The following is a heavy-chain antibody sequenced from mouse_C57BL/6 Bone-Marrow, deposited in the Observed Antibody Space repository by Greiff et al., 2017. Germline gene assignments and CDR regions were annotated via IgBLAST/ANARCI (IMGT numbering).Heavy chain of an antibody. V-gene: IGHV1-50*01. CDR1: GYTFTSYW. Sequence: VQLQQPGAELVKPGASVKLSCKASGYTFTSYWMQWVKQRPGQGLEWIGEIDPSDSYTNYNQKFKGTATLTVDTSSSTAYMQLSSLTSEDSAVYYCAREGAYYGNYDNYFDYWGQGTTLTVSS. CDR3: AREGAYYGNYDNYFDY. D-gene: IGHD2-10*01. CDR2: IDPSDSYT. J-gene: IGHJ2*01.